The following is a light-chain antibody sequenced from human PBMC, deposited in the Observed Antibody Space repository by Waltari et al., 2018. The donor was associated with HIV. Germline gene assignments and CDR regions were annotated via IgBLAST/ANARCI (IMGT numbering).Light chain of an antibody. J-gene: IGKJ1*01. V-gene: IGKV1-8*01. Sequence: AIRMTQSPSSVSASTGDRVTITCRATEDIGSDLAWYQQKPGKAPPLLISGTSTLQSGVPSRFSGSGSGTAFTLTISCLQSEDVATYFCQQYFTSARTFGQGARVE. CDR2: GTS. CDR3: QQYFTSART. CDR1: EDIGSD.